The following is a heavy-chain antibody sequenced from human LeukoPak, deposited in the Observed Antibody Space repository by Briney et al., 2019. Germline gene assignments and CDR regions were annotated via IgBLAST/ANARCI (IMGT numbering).Heavy chain of an antibody. D-gene: IGHD6-13*01. Sequence: GGSLRLSCAASGFTFSSYALHWVRQAPGKGLEWVAVISYDGNNKYYADSVKGRFTISRDNSKNTLYLQMNSLRAEDTAVYYCARDPRLYSSSWLYYYYYNMDVWGQGTTVTVSS. CDR1: GFTFSSYA. V-gene: IGHV3-30-3*01. CDR2: ISYDGNNK. J-gene: IGHJ6*02. CDR3: ARDPRLYSSSWLYYYYYNMDV.